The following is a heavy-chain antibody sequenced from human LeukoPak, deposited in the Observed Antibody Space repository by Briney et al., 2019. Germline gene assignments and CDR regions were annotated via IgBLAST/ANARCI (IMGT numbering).Heavy chain of an antibody. J-gene: IGHJ4*02. Sequence: GGSLRLSCAASGFSFSSHALTWVRQAPGKGLEWVSGILSGGATYYADSVKGRFTISRDNAKNSLYLQMNSLRAEDTAVYYCASGIDYGDYPPTVDYWGQGTLVTVSS. CDR1: GFSFSSHA. D-gene: IGHD4-17*01. CDR3: ASGIDYGDYPPTVDY. V-gene: IGHV3-69-1*01. CDR2: ILSGGAT.